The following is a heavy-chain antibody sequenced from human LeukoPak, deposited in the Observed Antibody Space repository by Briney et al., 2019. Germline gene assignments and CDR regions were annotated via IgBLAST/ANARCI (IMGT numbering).Heavy chain of an antibody. CDR1: GGSISSSSYY. CDR2: IYYSGST. J-gene: IGHJ4*02. D-gene: IGHD6-13*01. V-gene: IGHV4-39*01. CDR3: ARSMNGYSSSWFHPYYDY. Sequence: SETLSLTCTVSGGSISSSSYYWGWIRQPPGKGLEWIGSIYYSGSTYYNPSLKSRVTISVDTPKNQFSLKLSSVTAADTAVYYCARSMNGYSSSWFHPYYDYWGQGTLVTVSS.